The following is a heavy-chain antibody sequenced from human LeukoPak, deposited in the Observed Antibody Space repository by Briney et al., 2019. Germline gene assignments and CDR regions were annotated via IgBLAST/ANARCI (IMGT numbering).Heavy chain of an antibody. V-gene: IGHV4-34*01. J-gene: IGHJ4*02. D-gene: IGHD2-21*02. CDR1: GVSFDDYY. Sequence: KPSETLSLTCAVSGVSFDDYYWSWVRQTPGKGLEWIGEINHSGYTNDSPSHKSRVTLSIDTSRKQFSLNLRSVTVADTGIYYCTRMTAGHDYWGQGTLVTVSS. CDR2: INHSGYT. CDR3: TRMTAGHDY.